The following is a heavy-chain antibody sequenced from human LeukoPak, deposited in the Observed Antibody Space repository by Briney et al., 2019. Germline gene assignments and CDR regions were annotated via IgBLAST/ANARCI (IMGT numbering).Heavy chain of an antibody. Sequence: SVKVSCKASGGTFSSYAISWVRQAPGQGLEWMGGIIPIFGTANYAQKFQGRVTITTDESTSTAYMELSSLRSEDTAVYYCARGLEGYSIFDYWGQGTLVTVSS. CDR2: IIPIFGTA. J-gene: IGHJ4*02. D-gene: IGHD5-18*01. CDR1: GGTFSSYA. CDR3: ARGLEGYSIFDY. V-gene: IGHV1-69*05.